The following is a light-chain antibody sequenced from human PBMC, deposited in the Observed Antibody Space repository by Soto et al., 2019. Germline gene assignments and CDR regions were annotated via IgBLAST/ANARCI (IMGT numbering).Light chain of an antibody. CDR2: AAS. J-gene: IGKJ4*01. CDR3: QQLNTYPALT. Sequence: IQLTQSPSSLSASVGDRVTITCRASQGISSYLAWYQQKAGKAPRHLIYAASALQSGVPSRFSGSGSGTDFTLTISSLQPEDFATYYCQQLNTYPALTFGGGTKVEIK. V-gene: IGKV1-9*01. CDR1: QGISSY.